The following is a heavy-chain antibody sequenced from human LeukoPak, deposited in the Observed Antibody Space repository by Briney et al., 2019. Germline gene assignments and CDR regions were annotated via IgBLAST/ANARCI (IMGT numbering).Heavy chain of an antibody. D-gene: IGHD1-1*01. J-gene: IGHJ4*02. Sequence: PGGSLRLSCAASGFTFDDYGMSWDRQVPGKGLEWVSGINWNGGSTGYADSVKGRFTISRDNAKNSLYLQMNSLRAEDTALYYCAKDFVGTGNFRGGDYWGQGTLVTVSS. CDR2: INWNGGST. CDR3: AKDFVGTGNFRGGDY. CDR1: GFTFDDYG. V-gene: IGHV3-20*04.